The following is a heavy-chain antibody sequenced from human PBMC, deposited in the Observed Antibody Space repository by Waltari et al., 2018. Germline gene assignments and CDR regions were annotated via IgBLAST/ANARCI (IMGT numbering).Heavy chain of an antibody. Sequence: EVQLVESGGGLVQPGGSLRLSCAVSGFTFSSYSMNWVRQAPGKGLEWVSYVRSSSSTIYYADSVKGRFTISSDNDKNSLYLQMNSLRDEDTAVYYCARDRSGWNSRGIDYWGQGTLVTVSS. J-gene: IGHJ4*02. V-gene: IGHV3-48*02. D-gene: IGHD6-19*01. CDR3: ARDRSGWNSRGIDY. CDR2: VRSSSSTI. CDR1: GFTFSSYS.